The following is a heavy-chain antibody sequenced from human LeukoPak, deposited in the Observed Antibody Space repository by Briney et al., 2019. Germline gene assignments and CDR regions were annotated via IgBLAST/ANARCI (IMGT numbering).Heavy chain of an antibody. V-gene: IGHV4-59*01. CDR1: GGSISSYY. Sequence: SETLSLTCTVSGGSISSYYRSWIRQPPGKGLEWIGYINYSGSTNYNPSLKSRVTISVDTSKNQFSLKLSSVTAADTAVYYCAKGCSGGSCYLYYYYGMDVWGQGTTVTVSS. D-gene: IGHD2-15*01. CDR3: AKGCSGGSCYLYYYYGMDV. J-gene: IGHJ6*02. CDR2: INYSGST.